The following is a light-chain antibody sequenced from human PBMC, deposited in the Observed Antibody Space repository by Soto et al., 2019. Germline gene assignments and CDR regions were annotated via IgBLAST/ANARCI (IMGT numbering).Light chain of an antibody. CDR3: QQYDNWPPLT. CDR2: GAS. J-gene: IGKJ4*01. V-gene: IGKV3-15*01. CDR1: QSVGSH. Sequence: EIVMTQSPATLSVSPGERATLSCRASQSVGSHLARYQQKPGQAPRLVIYGASTRATGIPARFSGSGSGTEFTLTISSLQSEDFAVYYCQQYDNWPPLTFGGGTKVDIK.